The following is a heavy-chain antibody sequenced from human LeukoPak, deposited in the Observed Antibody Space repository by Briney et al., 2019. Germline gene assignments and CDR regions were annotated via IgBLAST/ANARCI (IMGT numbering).Heavy chain of an antibody. D-gene: IGHD4-23*01. J-gene: IGHJ4*02. V-gene: IGHV3-53*01. Sequence: GGSLRLSCAASGFTVNNNYMSWVRQAPGKGLEWVSVIYSGGTTYHADSVKGRFTVSRDNSKNTLYLQMNNLRADDTAVYYCASGLRWTTGYDYWGQGTLVTVSS. CDR1: GFTVNNNY. CDR2: IYSGGTT. CDR3: ASGLRWTTGYDY.